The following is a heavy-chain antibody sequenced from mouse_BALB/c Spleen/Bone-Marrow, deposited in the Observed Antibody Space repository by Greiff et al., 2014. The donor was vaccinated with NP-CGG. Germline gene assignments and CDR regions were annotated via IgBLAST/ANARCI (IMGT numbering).Heavy chain of an antibody. Sequence: VQLKESGGGLVQPGGSRKLSCAASGFTFSSFSMHWVRQAPEKGLEWVAYISSGSSTFYYADKVMGRFTISRDNPKNTLFLQMTSLRSEDTAMYYCARSGSSSGYFDYWGQGTTLTVSS. CDR1: GFTFSSFS. D-gene: IGHD1-1*01. J-gene: IGHJ2*01. CDR3: ARSGSSSGYFDY. V-gene: IGHV5-17*02. CDR2: ISSGSSTF.